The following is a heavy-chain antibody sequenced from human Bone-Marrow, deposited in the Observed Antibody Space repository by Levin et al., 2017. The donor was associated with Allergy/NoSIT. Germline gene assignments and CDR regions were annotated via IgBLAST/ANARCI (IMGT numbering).Heavy chain of an antibody. CDR1: GFTVSSNY. J-gene: IGHJ4*02. CDR3: ARAVVLTAIPTDYFDY. Sequence: PGGSLRLSCAASGFTVSSNYMSWVRQAPGKGLEWVSVIYDDGRAFYTDPLKGRFIISRDNSKNTLYLQMNGLRAEDTAVYYCARAVVLTAIPTDYFDYWGQGTLVTVSS. V-gene: IGHV3-66*01. D-gene: IGHD2-21*02. CDR2: IYDDGRA.